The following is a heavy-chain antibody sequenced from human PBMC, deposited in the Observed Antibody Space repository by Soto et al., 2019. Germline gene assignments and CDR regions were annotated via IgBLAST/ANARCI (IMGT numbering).Heavy chain of an antibody. CDR2: IYYSGST. J-gene: IGHJ5*02. CDR3: ARVGGINWFDP. D-gene: IGHD1-20*01. V-gene: IGHV4-30-4*01. Sequence: SETLSLTCTVSGGSISSGDYYWSWIRQPPGEGLEWIGYIYYSGSTYYNPSLKSRVTISVDRSKNQFSLKLSSVTAADTAVYYCARVGGINWFDPWGQGTLVTVSS. CDR1: GGSISSGDYY.